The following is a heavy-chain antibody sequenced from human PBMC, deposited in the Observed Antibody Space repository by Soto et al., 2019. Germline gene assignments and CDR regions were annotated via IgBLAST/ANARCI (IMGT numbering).Heavy chain of an antibody. CDR1: GYTFTSYG. J-gene: IGHJ5*02. D-gene: IGHD2-2*02. Sequence: QVQLVQSGAEVKKPGASVKVSCKASGYTFTSYGISWVRQAPGQGLEWMGWISAYNGNTNYAQKLQGRVTMTTDTSTSTAYMELRSLRSDDTAVYYCARSRIVVVPAAIRSGDGFDPWGQGTLVTVSS. CDR2: ISAYNGNT. CDR3: ARSRIVVVPAAIRSGDGFDP. V-gene: IGHV1-18*01.